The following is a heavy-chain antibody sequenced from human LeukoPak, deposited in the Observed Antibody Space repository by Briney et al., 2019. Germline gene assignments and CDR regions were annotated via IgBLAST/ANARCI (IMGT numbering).Heavy chain of an antibody. CDR1: GGSISSYY. Sequence: PSETLPLTCTVSGGSISSYYWSWIRQPAGKGLEWIGRIHTSGNTDHNPSLKSRVTMSVDTSKNQFSLKVRSVTAADTAVYYCAREGSATARPFVSNDYWGQGTLVTVSS. CDR3: AREGSATARPFVSNDY. J-gene: IGHJ4*02. D-gene: IGHD6-6*01. CDR2: IHTSGNT. V-gene: IGHV4-4*07.